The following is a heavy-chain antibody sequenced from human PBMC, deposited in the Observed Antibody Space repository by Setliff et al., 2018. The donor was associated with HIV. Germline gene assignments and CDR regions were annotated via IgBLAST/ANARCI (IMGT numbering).Heavy chain of an antibody. Sequence: SETLSLTCTVSGGSISSGGYSWSWIRQYPGKGLEWIGYIYYSGSTYYNPSLKSRVLISVDTSKNQFSLKLTSVTAADTAIYYCAREGDTNDYGDPYYFDSWGQGTLVTVSS. V-gene: IGHV4-31*03. CDR3: AREGDTNDYGDPYYFDS. D-gene: IGHD4-17*01. CDR1: GGSISSGGYS. CDR2: IYYSGST. J-gene: IGHJ4*02.